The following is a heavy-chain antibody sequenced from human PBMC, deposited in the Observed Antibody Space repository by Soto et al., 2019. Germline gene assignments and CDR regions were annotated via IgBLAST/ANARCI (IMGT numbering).Heavy chain of an antibody. Sequence: GGSLRLSCAASGFTFSSYAMSWVRQAPGKGLEWVSAISGSGGSTYYADSVKGRFTISRDNSKNTPYLQMNSLRAEDTAVYYCAKAASITMIVVVIDSGDYYYGMDVWGQGTTVTVSS. CDR1: GFTFSSYA. D-gene: IGHD3-22*01. V-gene: IGHV3-23*01. CDR3: AKAASITMIVVVIDSGDYYYGMDV. J-gene: IGHJ6*02. CDR2: ISGSGGST.